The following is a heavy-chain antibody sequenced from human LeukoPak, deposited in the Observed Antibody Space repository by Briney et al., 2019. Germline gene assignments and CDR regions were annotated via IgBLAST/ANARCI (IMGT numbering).Heavy chain of an antibody. J-gene: IGHJ4*02. Sequence: SETLSLTCTVSGGSISSYYWSWIRQPPGKGLEWIGYIYYSGSTNYNPSLKSRVTISVDTSKSQFSLKLSSVTAADTAVYYCARVLGPRYYYDSSGEVWGQGTLVTVSS. CDR2: IYYSGST. V-gene: IGHV4-59*01. D-gene: IGHD3-22*01. CDR1: GGSISSYY. CDR3: ARVLGPRYYYDSSGEV.